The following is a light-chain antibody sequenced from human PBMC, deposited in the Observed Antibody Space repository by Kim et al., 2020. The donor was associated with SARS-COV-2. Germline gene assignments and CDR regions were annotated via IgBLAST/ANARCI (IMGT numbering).Light chain of an antibody. CDR2: ATS. CDR3: QQADSLPYT. Sequence: CVSVGDSVAITCRASQSVSIWLAWYQQKPGKAPKLLISATSSLQDGVSPRFSGTGFGADFTLTINNLQPDDFATYYCQQADSLPYTFGQGTKLEI. V-gene: IGKV1-12*01. CDR1: QSVSIW. J-gene: IGKJ2*01.